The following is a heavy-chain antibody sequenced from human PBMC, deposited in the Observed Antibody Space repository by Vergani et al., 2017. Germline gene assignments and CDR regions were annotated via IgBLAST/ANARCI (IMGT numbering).Heavy chain of an antibody. CDR2: INHSGST. D-gene: IGHD6-13*01. J-gene: IGHJ4*02. CDR3: ARVSGAAAGTFNY. Sequence: QVQLQQWGAGLLKPSETLSLTCAVYGGSFSGYYWSWIRQPPGKGLEWIGEINHSGSTNYNPSLKSRVTMSVDTSKNQFSLKLSSVTAADTAVYYCARVSGAAAGTFNYWGQGTLVTVSS. V-gene: IGHV4-34*01. CDR1: GGSFSGYY.